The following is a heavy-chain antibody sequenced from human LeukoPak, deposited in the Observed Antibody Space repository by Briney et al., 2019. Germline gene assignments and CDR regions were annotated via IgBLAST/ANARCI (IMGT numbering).Heavy chain of an antibody. Sequence: GGSLRLSCAASGFTVSSSYMSWVRQAPGKGLEWVSVVFGGGNTYYADSVKGRFTISRDNSKNTLYLQMNSLRAEDTAVYYCAKGLKGWYAFDIWGQGTMVTVSS. CDR3: AKGLKGWYAFDI. CDR2: VFGGGNT. CDR1: GFTVSSSY. J-gene: IGHJ3*02. V-gene: IGHV3-53*01. D-gene: IGHD6-19*01.